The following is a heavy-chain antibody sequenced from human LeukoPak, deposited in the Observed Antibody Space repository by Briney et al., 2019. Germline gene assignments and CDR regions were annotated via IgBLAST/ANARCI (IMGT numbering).Heavy chain of an antibody. CDR2: ISGSGGST. D-gene: IGHD1-26*01. J-gene: IGHJ4*02. CDR3: AKHLALVGATTTYDY. Sequence: GGSLRLSCAASGFTFSSYAMSWVRQAPGKGLEWVSAISGSGGSTYYADSVKGRFTISRDNSKNTLYLQMNSLRAEDTAVYYCAKHLALVGATTTYDYWGQGTLVIVSS. V-gene: IGHV3-23*01. CDR1: GFTFSSYA.